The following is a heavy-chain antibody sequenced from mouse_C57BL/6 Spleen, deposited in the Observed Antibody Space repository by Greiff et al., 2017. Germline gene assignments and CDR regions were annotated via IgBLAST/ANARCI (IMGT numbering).Heavy chain of an antibody. V-gene: IGHV1-80*01. CDR1: GYAFSSYW. D-gene: IGHD2-5*01. CDR2: IYPGDGDT. Sequence: QVQLQQSGAELVKPGASVKISCKASGYAFSSYWMNWVKQRPGKGLEWIGQIYPGDGDTNYNGKFKGKATLTADKSSSTAYMQLSSLPSEDSAVYFCARDYSNPSFAYWGQGTLVTVSA. CDR3: ARDYSNPSFAY. J-gene: IGHJ3*01.